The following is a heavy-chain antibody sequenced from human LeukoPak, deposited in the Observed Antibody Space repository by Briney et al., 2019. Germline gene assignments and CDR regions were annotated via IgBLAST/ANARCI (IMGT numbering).Heavy chain of an antibody. V-gene: IGHV4-34*01. D-gene: IGHD1-26*01. CDR2: INHSGST. CDR1: GGSFSGYY. CDR3: ARETYSGSYYLDY. Sequence: SETLSLTCAVYGGSFSGYYWSWIRQPPGKGLEWIGEINHSGSTNYNPSLKSRVTISVDTSKNQFSLKLSSVTAADTAVYYCARETYSGSYYLDYWGQGTLVTVSS. J-gene: IGHJ4*02.